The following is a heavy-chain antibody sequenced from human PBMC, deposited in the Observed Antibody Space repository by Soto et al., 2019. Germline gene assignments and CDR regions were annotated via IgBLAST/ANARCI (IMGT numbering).Heavy chain of an antibody. J-gene: IGHJ6*02. D-gene: IGHD2-8*01. CDR1: GFTFSSYG. Sequence: GGSLRLSCAASGFTFSSYGMHWVRQAPGKGLEWVAVIWYDGSNKYYADSVKGRFTISRDNSKNTLYLQMNSLRAEDTAVYYCARDRTTNGGWEGDYYYYGMDVWGQGTTVTVSS. V-gene: IGHV3-33*01. CDR2: IWYDGSNK. CDR3: ARDRTTNGGWEGDYYYYGMDV.